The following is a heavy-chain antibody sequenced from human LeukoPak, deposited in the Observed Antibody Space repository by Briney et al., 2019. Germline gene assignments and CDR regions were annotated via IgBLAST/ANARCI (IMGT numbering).Heavy chain of an antibody. CDR2: IRGSDGST. D-gene: IGHD4-23*01. CDR1: GFTFSTYA. V-gene: IGHV3-23*01. J-gene: IGHJ4*02. Sequence: GGSLRLSCAASGFTFSTYAMSWVRQALGKGLEWVSSIRGSDGSTYYADSVKGRFAISRDNSKNTLYLQMNSLRVEDTAVYYCAKDVFGDYGGLDYWGQGTLVTVSS. CDR3: AKDVFGDYGGLDY.